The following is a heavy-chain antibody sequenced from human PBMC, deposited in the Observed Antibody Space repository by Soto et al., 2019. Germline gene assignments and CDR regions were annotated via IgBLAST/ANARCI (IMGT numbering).Heavy chain of an antibody. CDR2: INAGNGNT. V-gene: IGHV1-3*01. Sequence: ASVKVSCKASGYTLTNYAMHWVRQAPGQRLEWMGWINAGNGNTKYSQNLQGRVTITMDTSASTAYMELSSLTSEDTAVYYCAREHSGSRSYPAPFDYWGQGTLVTVSS. J-gene: IGHJ4*02. CDR1: GYTLTNYA. D-gene: IGHD3-10*01. CDR3: AREHSGSRSYPAPFDY.